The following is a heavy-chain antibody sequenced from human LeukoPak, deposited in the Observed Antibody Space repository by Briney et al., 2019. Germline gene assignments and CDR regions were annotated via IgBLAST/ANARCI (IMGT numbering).Heavy chain of an antibody. CDR3: ARERFLEWLLYGDAFDI. J-gene: IGHJ3*02. D-gene: IGHD3-3*01. Sequence: PGGSLRLSCAASGFTFSDYYMSWIRQAPGKGLEWVSYISSSSSTIYYADSVKGRFTISRDNAKNSLYLQMNSLRAEDTAVYYCARERFLEWLLYGDAFDIWGQGTMVTVSS. CDR1: GFTFSDYY. CDR2: ISSSSSTI. V-gene: IGHV3-11*04.